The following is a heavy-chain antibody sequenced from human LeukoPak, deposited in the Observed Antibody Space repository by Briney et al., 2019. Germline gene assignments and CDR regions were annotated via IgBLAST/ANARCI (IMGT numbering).Heavy chain of an antibody. CDR1: GFIFSSYA. CDR2: ISGSGGST. D-gene: IGHD3-3*01. Sequence: GGSLRLSCAASGFIFSSYAMSWVRQAPGKGLEWVSAISGSGGSTYYADSVKGRFTISRDNSKNTLYLQMNSLRAEDTAVYYCAKLVTTHYDFWSGYPEKFDYWGQGTLVTVSS. J-gene: IGHJ4*02. CDR3: AKLVTTHYDFWSGYPEKFDY. V-gene: IGHV3-23*01.